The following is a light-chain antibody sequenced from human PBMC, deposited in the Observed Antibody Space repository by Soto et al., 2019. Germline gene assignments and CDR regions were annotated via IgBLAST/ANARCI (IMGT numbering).Light chain of an antibody. CDR3: HQYYTTPIT. CDR1: QSVLYSSNNKDY. V-gene: IGKV4-1*01. Sequence: DIVMTQSPDSLAVSLGERATINCKSSQSVLYSSNNKDYLAWYQQKPGQPPHLLIYWASTRESGVPDRFTGSGSGTDFPLTISSLQAEDVAVYYCHQYYTTPITFGQGTRLEIK. J-gene: IGKJ5*01. CDR2: WAS.